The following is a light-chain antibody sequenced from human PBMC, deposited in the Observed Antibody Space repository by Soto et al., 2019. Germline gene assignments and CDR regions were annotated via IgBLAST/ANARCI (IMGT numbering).Light chain of an antibody. Sequence: QSALTQPPSASGSPGQSVTISCTGTSSDVAGSDYVSWYQQHPGKAPKLIIYEVTKRPPGVPDRFSGSKSGNTASLTVSGLQADDESYYYCSSFARGDNPHVLFGGGTKVTVL. J-gene: IGLJ2*01. CDR2: EVT. CDR1: SSDVAGSDY. V-gene: IGLV2-8*01. CDR3: SSFARGDNPHVL.